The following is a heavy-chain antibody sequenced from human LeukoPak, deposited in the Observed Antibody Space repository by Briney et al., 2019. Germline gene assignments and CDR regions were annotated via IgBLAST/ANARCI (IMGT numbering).Heavy chain of an antibody. D-gene: IGHD4-17*01. V-gene: IGHV3-7*01. J-gene: IGHJ4*02. CDR1: GFTFSSYW. CDR3: TRDYWDYGDYFSDF. CDR2: IRQLGNEK. Sequence: PGGSLRLSCAASGFTFSSYWMSWVRQAPGKGLEWVANIRQLGNEKYYVDSVKGRFTISRDNAKNSLYLQTNSLRAEDTAVYYCTRDYWDYGDYFSDFWGPGTQVTVSS.